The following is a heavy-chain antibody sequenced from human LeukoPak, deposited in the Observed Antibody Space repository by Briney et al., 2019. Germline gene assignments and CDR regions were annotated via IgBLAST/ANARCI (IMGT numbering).Heavy chain of an antibody. V-gene: IGHV4-4*07. CDR3: ARDSKQLRHDY. J-gene: IGHJ4*02. D-gene: IGHD6-6*01. CDR1: AGSISSYY. Sequence: PSETLSLTCTVSAGSISSYYWSWLRQPAGKGLEWIGRIYTSGSTNYNPSLKSRVTMSVDTSKNQFSLKLSSVTAADTAVYYCARDSKQLRHDYWGQGTLVTVSS. CDR2: IYTSGST.